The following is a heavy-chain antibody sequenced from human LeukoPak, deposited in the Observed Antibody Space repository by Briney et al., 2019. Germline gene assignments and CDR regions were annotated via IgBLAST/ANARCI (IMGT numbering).Heavy chain of an antibody. J-gene: IGHJ3*02. D-gene: IGHD3-22*01. Sequence: GASVKVSCKASGYTFTSYGISWVRQAPGQGLEWMGWISAYNGNTNYAQKLQGRVTMTTDTSTSTDYMELRSLSSDDTAVYYCARVVYYYDSSGSMAFDIWGQGTMVTVSS. CDR2: ISAYNGNT. CDR1: GYTFTSYG. V-gene: IGHV1-18*01. CDR3: ARVVYYYDSSGSMAFDI.